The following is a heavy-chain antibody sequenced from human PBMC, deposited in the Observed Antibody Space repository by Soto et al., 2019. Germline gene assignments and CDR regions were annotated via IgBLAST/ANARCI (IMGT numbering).Heavy chain of an antibody. CDR1: GGSISNHY. D-gene: IGHD7-27*01. CDR2: IYYNGNT. V-gene: IGHV4-59*11. J-gene: IGHJ4*02. Sequence: QVQLQESGPGLVKPSETLSLTCSVSGGSISNHYWSWIRQPPGKGLEWIGYIYYNGNTNYNPSLKGRVTMSVDTSRNQISLKLTTVTAADTAVYYCTRANWYSEYWGQGPLVTVSS. CDR3: TRANWYSEY.